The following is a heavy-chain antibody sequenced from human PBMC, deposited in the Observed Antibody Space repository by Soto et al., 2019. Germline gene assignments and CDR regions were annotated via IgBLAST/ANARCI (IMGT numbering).Heavy chain of an antibody. D-gene: IGHD3-3*01. J-gene: IGHJ4*02. CDR3: ARGPVHYDFWSGYYHYYFDY. Sequence: PSETLSLTCGVYGGSFSGYYWSWIRQPPGKGLEWIGEINHSGSTNYNPSLKSRVTISVDTSKNQSSLKLSSVTAADTAVYYCARGPVHYDFWSGYYHYYFDYWGQGTLVTVSS. CDR2: INHSGST. CDR1: GGSFSGYY. V-gene: IGHV4-34*01.